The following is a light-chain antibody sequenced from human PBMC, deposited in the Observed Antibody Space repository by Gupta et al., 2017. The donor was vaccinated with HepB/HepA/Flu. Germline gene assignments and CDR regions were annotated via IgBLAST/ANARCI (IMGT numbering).Light chain of an antibody. CDR1: ESLLHNNGNTY. CDR3: RQAKQFPRT. Sequence: DIVMTQTPLSSPVTLGQPASISCRSSESLLHNNGNTYLSWLHQRPGQPPRLLIYKISNRCSGVPDRFSGSGAGRYFTLKISRVEAEDVGIYYCRQAKQFPRTFGQGTKVEIK. CDR2: KIS. J-gene: IGKJ1*01. V-gene: IGKV2-24*01.